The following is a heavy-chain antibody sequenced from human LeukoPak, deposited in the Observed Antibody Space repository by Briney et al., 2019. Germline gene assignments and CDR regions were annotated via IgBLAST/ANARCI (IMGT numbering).Heavy chain of an antibody. Sequence: GGSLRLSCAASGFTFSSYSMNWVRQAPGKGLEWVSSISSSSSYIYYADSVKGRFTISRDNAKNSLYLQMNSLRAEDTAVYYCTTGDNWNYASLVDYWGQGTLVTVSS. CDR3: TTGDNWNYASLVDY. CDR2: ISSSSSYI. J-gene: IGHJ4*02. D-gene: IGHD1-7*01. V-gene: IGHV3-21*01. CDR1: GFTFSSYS.